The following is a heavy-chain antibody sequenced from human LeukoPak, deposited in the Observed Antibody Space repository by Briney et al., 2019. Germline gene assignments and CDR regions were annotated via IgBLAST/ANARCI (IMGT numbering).Heavy chain of an antibody. D-gene: IGHD5-24*01. V-gene: IGHV1-2*04. CDR1: GYTFTGYY. Sequence: GASVKVSCKASGYTFTGYYMHWVRQAPGQGLEWMGWINPNSGGTNYAQKFQGWVTMTRDTSISTAYMELSRLRSDDTAVYYCARGGKWLQSCLDYWGQGTLVTVSS. J-gene: IGHJ4*02. CDR3: ARGGKWLQSCLDY. CDR2: INPNSGGT.